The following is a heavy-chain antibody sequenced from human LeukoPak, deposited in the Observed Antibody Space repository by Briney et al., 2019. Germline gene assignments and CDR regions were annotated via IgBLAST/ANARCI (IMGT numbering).Heavy chain of an antibody. CDR3: ARVTMTAPDDAFDI. Sequence: SETLSLTSTVSGGSISSYYWSWIRQPAGKGLEWIGRIYTSGSTNYNPSLKSRVTMSVDTSKNQFSLKLSSVTAADTAVYYCARVTMTAPDDAFDIWGQGTMVTVSS. D-gene: IGHD3-22*01. J-gene: IGHJ3*02. V-gene: IGHV4-4*07. CDR2: IYTSGST. CDR1: GGSISSYY.